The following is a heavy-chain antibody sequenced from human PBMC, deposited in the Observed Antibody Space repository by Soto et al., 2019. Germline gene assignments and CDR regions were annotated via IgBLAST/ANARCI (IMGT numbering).Heavy chain of an antibody. J-gene: IGHJ4*02. CDR2: IYHSGST. D-gene: IGHD2-2*01. CDR1: GGSISSGGYS. V-gene: IGHV4-30-2*01. CDR3: ARVRGVPAGYLDY. Sequence: SETLSLTCAVSGGSISSGGYSWSWIRQPPGKGLEWIGYIYHSGSTYYNPSLKSRVTIPVDRSKNQFSRKLSSVTAADPAVYYCARVRGVPAGYLDYWGQGTLVTVSS.